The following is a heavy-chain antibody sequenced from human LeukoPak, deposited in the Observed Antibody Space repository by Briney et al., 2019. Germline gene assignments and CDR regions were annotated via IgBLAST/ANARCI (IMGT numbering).Heavy chain of an antibody. Sequence: GGSLRLSCAASGFTFSSYSMNWVRQAPGRGLEWVSSISSSSSYIYYADSVKGRFTISRDNAKNSLYLQMNSLRAEDTAVYYCARVAAAGTWYYYYGMDVWGQGTTVTVSS. V-gene: IGHV3-21*04. CDR3: ARVAAAGTWYYYYGMDV. CDR1: GFTFSSYS. J-gene: IGHJ6*02. CDR2: ISSSSSYI. D-gene: IGHD6-13*01.